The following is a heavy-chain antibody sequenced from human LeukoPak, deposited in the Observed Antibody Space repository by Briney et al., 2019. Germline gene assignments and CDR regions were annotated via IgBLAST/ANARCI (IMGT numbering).Heavy chain of an antibody. V-gene: IGHV3-21*01. CDR2: ISSSSSYI. Sequence: GGSLRLSCAASGFTFISYSMNWVRQAPGKGLEWVSSISSSSSYIYYADSVKGRFTISRDNAKNSLYLQMNSLRAEDTAVYYCARNLSVPSGSYYFDYWGQGTLVTVSS. CDR3: ARNLSVPSGSYYFDY. J-gene: IGHJ4*02. D-gene: IGHD1-26*01. CDR1: GFTFISYS.